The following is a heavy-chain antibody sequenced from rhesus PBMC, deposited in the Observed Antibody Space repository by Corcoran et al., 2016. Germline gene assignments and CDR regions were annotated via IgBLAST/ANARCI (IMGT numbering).Heavy chain of an antibody. J-gene: IGHJ6*01. D-gene: IGHD2-39*01. Sequence: QVQLQESGPGLVKPAETLSLTCAVSGDLISRDSTSRGYGGTWIRQPPGKGLEWIGNIGGSSGNTYYKPSLKSRITISKDTSKNQFSLRLTSVTAGTAVYYCARRLVVSARDNGLDSWGQGVVVTVSS. CDR3: ARRLVVSARDNGLDS. CDR2: IGGSSGNT. CDR1: GDLISRDSTSRGYG. V-gene: IGHV4-65*02.